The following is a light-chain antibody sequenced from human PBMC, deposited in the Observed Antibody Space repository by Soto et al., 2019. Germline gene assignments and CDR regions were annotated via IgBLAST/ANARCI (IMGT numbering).Light chain of an antibody. J-gene: IGLJ2*01. Sequence: QPVLTQSPSASASLGASVKLTCTLSSGHSSYAIAWHQQQPEKGPRYLMKLNSDGSHSKGDGIPDRFSGSSSGAERYLTISSLQYEDEADYYCQTWGTGVVFGGGTQLTVL. CDR1: SGHSSYA. CDR2: LNSDGSH. V-gene: IGLV4-69*01. CDR3: QTWGTGVV.